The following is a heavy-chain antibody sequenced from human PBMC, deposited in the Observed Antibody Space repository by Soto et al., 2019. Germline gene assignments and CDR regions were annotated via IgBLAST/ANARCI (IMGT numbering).Heavy chain of an antibody. CDR1: GGSISSGGYY. V-gene: IGHV4-31*03. Sequence: QVQLQESGPGLVKPSQTLSLTCTVSGGSISSGGYYWSWIRQHPGKGLEWIGYIYYSGSTYYNPSLKSRVXIXVXXSKNQFSLKLSSVTAADTAVYYCARAGSWDWYFDLWGRGTLVTVSS. D-gene: IGHD6-13*01. CDR3: ARAGSWDWYFDL. CDR2: IYYSGST. J-gene: IGHJ2*01.